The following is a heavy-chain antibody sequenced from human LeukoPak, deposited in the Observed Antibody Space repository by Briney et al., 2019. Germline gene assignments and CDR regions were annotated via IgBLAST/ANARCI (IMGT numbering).Heavy chain of an antibody. D-gene: IGHD3-3*01. V-gene: IGHV3-23*01. Sequence: PGGSLRLSCAASGFTFSSYGMSWVRQAPGKGLEWVSAISGSGGSTYYADSVKGRFTISRDNSKNTLYLQMNSLRAEDTAVYYCASWGGGEPIFGVVVRIPPLWGQGTLVTVSS. CDR3: ASWGGGEPIFGVVVRIPPL. J-gene: IGHJ4*02. CDR2: ISGSGGST. CDR1: GFTFSSYG.